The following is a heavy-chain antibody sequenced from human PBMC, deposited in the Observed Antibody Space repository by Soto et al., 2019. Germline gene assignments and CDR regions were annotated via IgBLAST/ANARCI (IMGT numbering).Heavy chain of an antibody. V-gene: IGHV1-69*13. D-gene: IGHD3-10*01. CDR1: GGTFSSYA. CDR3: ANYYGSGSYYNRPSY. Sequence: SVKVSCKASGGTFSSYAVSWVRQAPGQGLEWMGGIIPIFGTANYAQKFQGRVTITADESTSTAYMELSSLRSEDTAVYYCANYYGSGSYYNRPSYWGQGTLVTVSS. J-gene: IGHJ4*02. CDR2: IIPIFGTA.